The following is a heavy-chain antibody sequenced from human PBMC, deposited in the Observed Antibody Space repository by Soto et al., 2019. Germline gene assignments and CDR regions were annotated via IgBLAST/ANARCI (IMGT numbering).Heavy chain of an antibody. CDR3: ARAPNPYSSSSGWFDP. J-gene: IGHJ5*02. V-gene: IGHV1-2*02. CDR1: GYTFTGYY. Sequence: GASVKVSCKASGYTFTGYYMHWVRQAPGQGLEWMGWINPNSGGTNYAQKFQGRVTMTRDTSISTAYMELSRLRSDDTAVYYCARAPNPYSSSSGWFDPWGQGTLVTAPQ. D-gene: IGHD6-6*01. CDR2: INPNSGGT.